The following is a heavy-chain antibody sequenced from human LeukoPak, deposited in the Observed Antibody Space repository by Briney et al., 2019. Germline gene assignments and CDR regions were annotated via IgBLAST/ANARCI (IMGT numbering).Heavy chain of an antibody. CDR3: ARESIAVAGAPFDY. D-gene: IGHD6-19*01. CDR2: IYSGSST. Sequence: GGSLRLSCVASGFTVSSNYMSWVRQAPGKGLQWVSVIYSGSSTYYADSVKGRFTISRDNSKNTLYLQMNSLRAEDTAVYYCARESIAVAGAPFDYWGQGTLVTVSS. CDR1: GFTVSSNY. J-gene: IGHJ4*02. V-gene: IGHV3-53*01.